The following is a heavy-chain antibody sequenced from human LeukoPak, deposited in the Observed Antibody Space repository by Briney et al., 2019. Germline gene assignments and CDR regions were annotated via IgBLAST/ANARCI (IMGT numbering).Heavy chain of an antibody. Sequence: SETLSLTCAVYGGSFSGYYWSWIRQPPGKGLEWIGEINHSGSTNYNPSLEGRVTISIETSKSQFSLNLNSVTAADTAVYYCARGTGSLFYWGHGILVTVSS. CDR3: ARGTGSLFY. D-gene: IGHD3-10*01. J-gene: IGHJ4*01. CDR1: GGSFSGYY. V-gene: IGHV4-34*01. CDR2: INHSGST.